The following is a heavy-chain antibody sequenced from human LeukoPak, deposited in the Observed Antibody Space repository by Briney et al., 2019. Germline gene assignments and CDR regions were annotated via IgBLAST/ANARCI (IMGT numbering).Heavy chain of an antibody. J-gene: IGHJ6*03. CDR3: ARVGDYYYYYHMDV. D-gene: IGHD3-16*01. V-gene: IGHV4-34*01. CDR1: GGSFSGYY. CDR2: INHSGST. Sequence: SETLSLTCAVYGGSFSGYYWSWIRQPPGKGLEWIGEINHSGSTNYNPSLKSRVTISVDTSKNQFSLKLSSVTAADTAVYYCARVGDYYYYYHMDVWGKGTTVTVSS.